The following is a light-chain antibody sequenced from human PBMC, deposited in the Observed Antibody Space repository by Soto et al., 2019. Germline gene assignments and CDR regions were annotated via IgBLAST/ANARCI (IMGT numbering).Light chain of an antibody. CDR2: GAS. Sequence: EIVLTQSPGTLSLSPGESATLSCRASQSVSSTYLAWYQQKPGQAPRLLIYGASSRATGIPDRFSGSGSGTDFTLTINRLEPEDFAVYYCQQYDRSPLTFGGGTKVDIK. CDR3: QQYDRSPLT. J-gene: IGKJ4*01. V-gene: IGKV3-20*01. CDR1: QSVSSTY.